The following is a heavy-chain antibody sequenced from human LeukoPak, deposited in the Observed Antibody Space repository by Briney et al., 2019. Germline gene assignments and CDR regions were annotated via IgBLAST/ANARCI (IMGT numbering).Heavy chain of an antibody. V-gene: IGHV3-53*01. D-gene: IGHD5-24*01. CDR1: GFTVSSNY. CDR3: ARVTGDGYNTWYFDY. J-gene: IGHJ4*02. Sequence: GGSLRLSCAASGFTVSSNYMSWVRQAPGKGREWVSVIYSGGSTYYADSVKGRFTISRDNSKNTLYLQMNSLRAEDTAVYYCARVTGDGYNTWYFDYWGQGTLVTVSS. CDR2: IYSGGST.